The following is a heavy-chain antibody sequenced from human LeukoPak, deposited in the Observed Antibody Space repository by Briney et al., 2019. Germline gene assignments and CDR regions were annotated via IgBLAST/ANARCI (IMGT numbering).Heavy chain of an antibody. CDR2: IYITGNT. V-gene: IGHV4-61*02. Sequence: SETLSLTCTESGGSISSDDYYWKWIRQPAGRGLEWIGRIYITGNTMYNPSLESRVRMSIDTSKNQVSLTVKSVTAADTAVYYCARGGTLFTFFDSCGQGTLVTVSS. CDR1: GGSISSDDYY. CDR3: ARGGTLFTFFDS. J-gene: IGHJ4*02.